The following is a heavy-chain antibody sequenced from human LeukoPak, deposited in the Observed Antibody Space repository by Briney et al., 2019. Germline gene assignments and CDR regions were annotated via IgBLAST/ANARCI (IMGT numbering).Heavy chain of an antibody. J-gene: IGHJ4*02. V-gene: IGHV3-9*01. CDR3: ARDNLSGSYYNY. Sequence: GGSLRLSCAASGFTFSSYAMHWVRQAPGKGPEWVSGISWNSGSIGYADSVRGRFTISRDNAKNSLYLQMNSLRAEDTAVYYCARDNLSGSYYNYWGQGTLVTVSS. CDR2: ISWNSGSI. D-gene: IGHD1-26*01. CDR1: GFTFSSYA.